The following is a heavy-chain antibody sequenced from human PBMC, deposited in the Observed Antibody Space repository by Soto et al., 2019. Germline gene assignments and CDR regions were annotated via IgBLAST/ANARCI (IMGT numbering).Heavy chain of an antibody. CDR3: ARIGYCSSTSCYYYGMDV. CDR2: IYYSGST. Sequence: PSETLSLTCAVSGYSISSSNWWGWIRQPPGKGLEWIGYIYYSGSTYYNPSLKSRVTMSVDTSKNQFSLKLSSVTAVDTAVYYCARIGYCSSTSCYYYGMDVWGQGTTVTVSS. J-gene: IGHJ6*02. D-gene: IGHD2-2*01. CDR1: GYSISSSNW. V-gene: IGHV4-28*01.